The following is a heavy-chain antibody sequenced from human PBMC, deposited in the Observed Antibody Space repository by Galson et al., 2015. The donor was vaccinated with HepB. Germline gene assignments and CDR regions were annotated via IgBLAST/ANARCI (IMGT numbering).Heavy chain of an antibody. J-gene: IGHJ6*02. CDR3: AKGRGDYGDSRRGMDV. D-gene: IGHD4-17*01. Sequence: SLRLSCAASGFSFSNYALTWVRQAPGKGLEWVSAISGSGGSTYYADSVKGRFTISRDNSKNTLYLQMNSLRAEDTAVYFCAKGRGDYGDSRRGMDVWGQGTTVTVSS. CDR2: ISGSGGST. V-gene: IGHV3-23*01. CDR1: GFSFSNYA.